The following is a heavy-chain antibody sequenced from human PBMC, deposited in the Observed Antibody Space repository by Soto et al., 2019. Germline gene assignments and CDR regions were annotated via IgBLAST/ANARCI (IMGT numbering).Heavy chain of an antibody. Sequence: GPSVKVSCKASGYTFTSYYMHWVRQAPGQGLEWMGIINPSGGSTSYAQKFQGRVTMTRDTSTSTVYMELSSLRSEDTAVYYCARDPNIAAAGTNYFDYWGQGTLVTVSS. CDR2: INPSGGST. V-gene: IGHV1-46*01. J-gene: IGHJ4*02. CDR3: ARDPNIAAAGTNYFDY. CDR1: GYTFTSYY. D-gene: IGHD6-13*01.